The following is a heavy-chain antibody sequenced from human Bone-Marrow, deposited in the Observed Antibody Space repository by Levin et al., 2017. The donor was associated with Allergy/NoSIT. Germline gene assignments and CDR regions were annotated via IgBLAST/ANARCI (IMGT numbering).Heavy chain of an antibody. CDR3: SRVGYKDAFDI. V-gene: IGHV3-66*01. CDR1: FFPFLLPF. J-gene: IGHJ3*02. Sequence: GESLPLSFSSSFFPFLLPFLPFFLPSPFPGLASVALMYSADNTYYADSVKGRFTISRDNSRNTLYLQMNSLRAEDTAVYYCSRVGYKDAFDIWGQGTMFTGSS. CDR2: MYSADNT. D-gene: IGHD2-2*02.